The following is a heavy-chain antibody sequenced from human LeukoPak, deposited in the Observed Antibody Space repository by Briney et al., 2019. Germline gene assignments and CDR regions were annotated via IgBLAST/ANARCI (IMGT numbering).Heavy chain of an antibody. J-gene: IGHJ6*03. CDR3: ARDPDLVAHSYYYMDF. V-gene: IGHV1-46*01. CDR1: GYTFTRYY. D-gene: IGHD5-12*01. CDR2: INPSGGST. Sequence: ASVKVSCKASGYTFTRYYMHWVRQAPGQGLEWTGIINPSGGSTNYAQKFQGRVTMTRDTSTSTVYMELSSLRSEDTAVYYCARDPDLVAHSYYYMDFWGQGTTVTVSS.